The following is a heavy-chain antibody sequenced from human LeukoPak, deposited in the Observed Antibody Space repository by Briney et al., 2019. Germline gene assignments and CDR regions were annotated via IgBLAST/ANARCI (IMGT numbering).Heavy chain of an antibody. CDR3: AKVKDQRRSYYYYMDV. J-gene: IGHJ6*03. D-gene: IGHD2-2*01. V-gene: IGHV3-23*01. CDR1: GFTFSSYA. Sequence: GGSLRLSCAASGFTFSSYAMSWVRQAPGKGLEWVSAISGSGGSTYYADSVKGRFTTSRDNSKNTLYLQMNSLRAEDTAVYYCAKVKDQRRSYYYYMDVWGKGTTVTVSS. CDR2: ISGSGGST.